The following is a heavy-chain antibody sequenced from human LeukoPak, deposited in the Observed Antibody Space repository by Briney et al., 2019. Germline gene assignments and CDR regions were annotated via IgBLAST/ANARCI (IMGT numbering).Heavy chain of an antibody. CDR2: IIPIFGTA. V-gene: IGHV1-69*05. CDR3: ARADPMVRGVIRYYYMDV. CDR1: GGTFSSYA. J-gene: IGHJ6*03. D-gene: IGHD3-10*01. Sequence: SVKVSCKASGGTFSSYAFSWVRQAPGQGLEWMGGIIPIFGTANYAQKFQGRVTITTDESTSTAYMELSSLRSEDTAVYYCARADPMVRGVIRYYYMDVWGKGTTVTVSS.